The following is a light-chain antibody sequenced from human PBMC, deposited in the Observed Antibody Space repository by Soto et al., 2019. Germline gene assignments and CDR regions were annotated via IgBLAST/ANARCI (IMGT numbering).Light chain of an antibody. V-gene: IGLV2-23*01. Sequence: QSVLTQPASVSGSPGQSITISCTGTSSDVGSYNLVSWYQQHPGKAPKLMIYEGSKRPSGVSNRFSGSKSGNTASLTISGLQAKDEADYYCCSYAGSSTWVFGTGTKLTVL. CDR2: EGS. J-gene: IGLJ1*01. CDR1: SSDVGSYNL. CDR3: CSYAGSSTWV.